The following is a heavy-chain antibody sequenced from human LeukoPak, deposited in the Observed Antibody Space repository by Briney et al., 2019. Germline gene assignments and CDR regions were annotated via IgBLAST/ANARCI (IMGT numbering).Heavy chain of an antibody. D-gene: IGHD2-2*01. J-gene: IGHJ4*02. Sequence: SESLSLTCTVSGGSISSGGYYWIWIRQPPGKGLEWIGYIYYSGSTYYNPSLKRRVTISVDTSKNQFLLMQSFVTAADTAVYYCEREVVDISATSRYYFDCWSQGSLVTVPS. CDR2: IYYSGST. CDR3: EREVVDISATSRYYFDC. V-gene: IGHV4-31*03. CDR1: GGSISSGGYY.